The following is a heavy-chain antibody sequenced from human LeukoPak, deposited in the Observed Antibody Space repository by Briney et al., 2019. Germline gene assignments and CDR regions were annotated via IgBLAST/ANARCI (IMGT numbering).Heavy chain of an antibody. CDR3: ARAGRPPVMYDILTGPSPLDY. V-gene: IGHV1-2*04. Sequence: ASVKVSCKASGYTFTGYYMHWVRQAPGQGLEWMGWINPNSGGTNYAQKFQGWVTMTRDTSISTAYMELSRLRSDDTAVYYCARAGRPPVMYDILTGPSPLDYWGQGTLVTVPS. D-gene: IGHD3-9*01. CDR2: INPNSGGT. CDR1: GYTFTGYY. J-gene: IGHJ4*02.